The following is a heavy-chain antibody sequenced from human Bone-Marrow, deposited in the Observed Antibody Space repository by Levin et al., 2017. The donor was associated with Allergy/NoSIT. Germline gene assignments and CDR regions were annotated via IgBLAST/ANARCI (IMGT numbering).Heavy chain of an antibody. V-gene: IGHV3-23*01. CDR2: ITGSGDTT. J-gene: IGHJ1*01. CDR3: ALGSLSRGSVTGTGFFQS. D-gene: IGHD6-19*01. Sequence: LSLTCADARVTFSSHAMNWVRQAPGKGLEWVSIITGSGDTTYYADSVKGRFTISRDNSKKILYLQMDNLRAEDTAIYYCALGSLSRGSVTGTGFFQSWGQGTLVTVSS. CDR1: RVTFSSHA.